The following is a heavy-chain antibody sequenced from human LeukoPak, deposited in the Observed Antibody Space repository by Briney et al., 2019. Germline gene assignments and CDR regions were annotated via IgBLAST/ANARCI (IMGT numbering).Heavy chain of an antibody. V-gene: IGHV3-21*01. D-gene: IGHD5-18*01. CDR3: ARASVQYSYVRH. J-gene: IGHJ4*02. CDR2: ISSSSSYI. Sequence: GGSLRLSCAASGFTFSSYSTNWVRQAPGKGLEWVSSISSSSSYIYYADSVKGRFTISRDNAKNSLYLQMNSLRAEDTAVYYCARASVQYSYVRHWGQGTLVTVSS. CDR1: GFTFSSYS.